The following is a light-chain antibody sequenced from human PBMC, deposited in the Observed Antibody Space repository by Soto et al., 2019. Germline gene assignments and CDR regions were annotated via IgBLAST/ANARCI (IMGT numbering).Light chain of an antibody. CDR2: SNN. V-gene: IGLV1-44*01. CDR1: SSNIGDNT. Sequence: QSELTQPPSASGTPGQRVTISCSGSSSNIGDNTVNWYQQLPGTAPKLLIHSNNERPSGVPDRFSGSKSGTSASLAISGLQSEDEADYYCAAWDDSLNGVAFGGGTEVTVL. CDR3: AAWDDSLNGVA. J-gene: IGLJ2*01.